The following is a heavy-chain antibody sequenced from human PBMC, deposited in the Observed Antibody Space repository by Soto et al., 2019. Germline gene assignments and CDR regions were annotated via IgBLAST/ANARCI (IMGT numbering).Heavy chain of an antibody. D-gene: IGHD7-27*01. CDR3: ARVPGP. CDR1: GGSISSGGYS. J-gene: IGHJ5*02. V-gene: IGHV4-30-2*01. CDR2: IYHSGST. Sequence: SETLSLTCAVSGGSISSGGYSWSWIRQPPGKGLEWIGYIYHSGSTYYNTSLKSRVTISVDRSKNQFSLKLSSVTAADTAVYYCARVPGPWGQGTRVTVSS.